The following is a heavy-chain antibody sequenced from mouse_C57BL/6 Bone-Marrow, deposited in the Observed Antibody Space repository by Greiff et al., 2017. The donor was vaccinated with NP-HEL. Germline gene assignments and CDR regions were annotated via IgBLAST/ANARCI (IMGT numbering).Heavy chain of an antibody. D-gene: IGHD2-1*01. CDR3: ARSPLYYCNYEWFGY. V-gene: IGHV1-81*01. CDR2: IYPRSGNT. Sequence: QVQLQQSGAELARPGASVKLSCKASGYTFTSYGISWVKQRTGQGLEWIGEIYPRSGNTYYNEKFKGKATLTADKSSSTAYMELRSLTSVDSAVYFCARSPLYYCNYEWFGYGGQGTRVTVTA. CDR1: GYTFTSYG. J-gene: IGHJ3*01.